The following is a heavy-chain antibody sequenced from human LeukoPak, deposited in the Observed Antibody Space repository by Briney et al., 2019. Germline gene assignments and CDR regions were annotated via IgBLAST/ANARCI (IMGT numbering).Heavy chain of an antibody. J-gene: IGHJ3*02. CDR3: ARAGSGWFGESDDAFDI. Sequence: GASVKVSCKASGGTFSSYAISWVRQAPGQGLERMGGIIPIFGTANYAQKFQGRVTITADKSTSTAYMELSSLRSEDTAVYYCARAGSGWFGESDDAFDIWGQGTMVTVSS. D-gene: IGHD3-10*01. V-gene: IGHV1-69*06. CDR1: GGTFSSYA. CDR2: IIPIFGTA.